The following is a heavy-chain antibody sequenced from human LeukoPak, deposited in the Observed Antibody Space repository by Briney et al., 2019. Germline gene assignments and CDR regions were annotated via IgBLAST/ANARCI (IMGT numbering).Heavy chain of an antibody. CDR3: ARGIIVVVPAAINAFDI. CDR2: ISSSGNTI. Sequence: GGSLRLSCAASGFTFSSYEMNWVRQAPGKGLEWISYISSSGNTIYYADSVKGRFTISRDNAKNSLYLQMNSLRAEDTAVYYCARGIIVVVPAAINAFDIWGQGTMVTVSS. CDR1: GFTFSSYE. D-gene: IGHD2-2*01. J-gene: IGHJ3*02. V-gene: IGHV3-48*03.